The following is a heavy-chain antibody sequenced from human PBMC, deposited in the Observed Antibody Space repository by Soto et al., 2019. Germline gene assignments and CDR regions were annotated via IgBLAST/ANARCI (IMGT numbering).Heavy chain of an antibody. CDR1: GFTVSNNY. Sequence: PGGSLRLSCAASGFTVSNNYMSWVRQAPGKGLEWVSIIYSGGNTYYADSVKGRFTISRDNSKNTLYLQMNSLRAEDTAVYYCARDLRVPTISVWGKGTMVTVSS. J-gene: IGHJ6*04. D-gene: IGHD5-12*01. CDR3: ARDLRVPTISV. V-gene: IGHV3-66*01. CDR2: IYSGGNT.